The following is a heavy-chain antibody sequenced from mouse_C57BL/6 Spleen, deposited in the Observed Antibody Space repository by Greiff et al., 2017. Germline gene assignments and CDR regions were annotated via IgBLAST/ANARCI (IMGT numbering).Heavy chain of an antibody. J-gene: IGHJ3*01. D-gene: IGHD1-1*01. CDR3: TRAGYYGSRGFAY. CDR1: GYTFTDYE. Sequence: QVQLKQSGAELVRPGASVTLSCKASGYTFTDYEMHWVKQTPVHGLEWIGAIDPETGGTAYNQKFKGKAILTADKSSSTAYMELRSLTSEDSAVYYCTRAGYYGSRGFAYWGQGTLVTVAA. V-gene: IGHV1-15*01. CDR2: IDPETGGT.